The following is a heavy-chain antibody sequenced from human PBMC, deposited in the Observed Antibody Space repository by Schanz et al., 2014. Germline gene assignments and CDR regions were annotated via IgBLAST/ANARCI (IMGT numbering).Heavy chain of an antibody. Sequence: DVQLVESGGGLVQPGGSLRLSCAASGFTFTGHWMSWVRQAPGKGLEWVANIKEDGSKKYYVDSVRGRFTISRDNAKNSLYLQLNSLTAEDTAVYHCARDSRYCTGVDCKGDAFDLWGQGTLVPSLQ. D-gene: IGHD2-8*02. CDR3: ARDSRYCTGVDCKGDAFDL. CDR1: GFTFTGHW. V-gene: IGHV3-7*01. CDR2: IKEDGSKK. J-gene: IGHJ3*01.